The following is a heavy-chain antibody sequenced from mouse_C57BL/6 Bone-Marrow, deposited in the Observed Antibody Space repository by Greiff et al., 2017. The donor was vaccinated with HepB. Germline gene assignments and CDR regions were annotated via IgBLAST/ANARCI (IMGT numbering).Heavy chain of an antibody. D-gene: IGHD1-1*02. CDR3: ASGGYHAMDY. CDR1: GYTFTDYY. J-gene: IGHJ4*01. V-gene: IGHV1-26*01. Sequence: EVQLQQSGPELVKPGASVKISCKASGYTFTDYYMNWVKQSHGKSLEWIGDINPNNGGTSYNQKFKGKATLTVDKSSSTAYMELRSLTSEGSAVYYCASGGYHAMDYWGQGTSVTVSS. CDR2: INPNNGGT.